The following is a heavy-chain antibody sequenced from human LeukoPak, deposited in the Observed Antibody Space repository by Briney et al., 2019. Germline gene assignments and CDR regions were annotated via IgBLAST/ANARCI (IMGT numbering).Heavy chain of an antibody. D-gene: IGHD3-3*01. V-gene: IGHV4-30-2*02. Sequence: SQTLSLTCTVSGGSISSGGYYWSWIRQPPGKGLEWIGYIYHSGSTNYNPSLKSRVTISVDTSKNQFSLKLSSVTAADTAVYYCARRITIFGVVPYFDYWGQGTLVTVSS. CDR2: IYHSGST. CDR1: GGSISSGGYY. CDR3: ARRITIFGVVPYFDY. J-gene: IGHJ4*02.